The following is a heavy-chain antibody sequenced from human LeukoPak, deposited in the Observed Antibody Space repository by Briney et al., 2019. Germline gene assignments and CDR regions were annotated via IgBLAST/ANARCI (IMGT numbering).Heavy chain of an antibody. J-gene: IGHJ4*02. V-gene: IGHV3-7*01. CDR2: IKDDGRDK. D-gene: IGHD3-10*01. CDR1: GFTFSRYW. Sequence: GGSLRLSCAASGFTFSRYWMSWLRPDPGKGLEWVPSIKDDGRDKYYVDSVRVRFSISRDNDKNSLYLQMNSLRAEDTAVYYCARVGDYGSGFDFWGQGTLVTVSS. CDR3: ARVGDYGSGFDF.